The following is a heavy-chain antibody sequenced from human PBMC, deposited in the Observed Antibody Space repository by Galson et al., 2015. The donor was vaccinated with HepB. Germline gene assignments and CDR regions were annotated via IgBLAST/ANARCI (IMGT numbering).Heavy chain of an antibody. CDR3: ARGFRA. CDR1: GFTFSSYW. Sequence: SLRLSCAGSGFTFSSYWMSWVRQAPGKGLECVANIKEDGSEKQYVDSVRGRSTISRDNVKESMYLQMNSLRVDDTGTYYCARGFRAWGQGILVTVAS. CDR2: IKEDGSEK. V-gene: IGHV3-7*01. J-gene: IGHJ5*02.